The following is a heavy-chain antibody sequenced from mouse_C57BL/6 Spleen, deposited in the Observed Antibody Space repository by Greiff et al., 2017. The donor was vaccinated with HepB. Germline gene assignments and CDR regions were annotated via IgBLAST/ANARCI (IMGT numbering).Heavy chain of an antibody. V-gene: IGHV1-26*01. CDR1: GYTFTDYY. CDR2: INPNNGGT. D-gene: IGHD1-1*01. J-gene: IGHJ4*01. CDR3: AREGDGSRGFYYAMDY. Sequence: VQLQQSGPELVKPGASVKISCKASGYTFTDYYMNWVKQSHGKSLEWIGDINPNNGGTSYNQKFKGKATLTVDKSSSTAYMELRSLTSEDSAVYYCAREGDGSRGFYYAMDYWGQGTSVTVSS.